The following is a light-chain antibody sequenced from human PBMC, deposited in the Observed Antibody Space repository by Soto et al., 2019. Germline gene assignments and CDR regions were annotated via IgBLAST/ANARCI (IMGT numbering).Light chain of an antibody. Sequence: DIQITQSPSTLSASVGDRVTITCRASQSISSWLAWYQQKPGKAPNLLIFSASGLERGVPSRFSGSGSGTEFTLTISSLQPDDFATYYCQEYNGNSGLTFGGGTKVEIK. CDR2: SAS. CDR3: QEYNGNSGLT. J-gene: IGKJ4*01. V-gene: IGKV1-5*03. CDR1: QSISSW.